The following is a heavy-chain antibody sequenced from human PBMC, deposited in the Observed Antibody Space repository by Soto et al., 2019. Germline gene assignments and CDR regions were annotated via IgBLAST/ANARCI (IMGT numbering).Heavy chain of an antibody. CDR2: FDPEDGET. CDR3: ATDSYYYDSSGYNDYYYGMDV. J-gene: IGHJ6*02. V-gene: IGHV1-24*01. D-gene: IGHD3-22*01. Sequence: ASVKVSCKASGYTFTSYDINWVRQAPGKGPEWMGGFDPEDGETIYAQKFQGRVTMTEDTSTDTAYMELSSLRSEDTAVYYCATDSYYYDSSGYNDYYYGMDVWGQGITVTVSS. CDR1: GYTFTSYD.